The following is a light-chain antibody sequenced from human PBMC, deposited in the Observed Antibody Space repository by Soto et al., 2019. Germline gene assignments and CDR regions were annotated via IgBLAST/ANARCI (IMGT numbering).Light chain of an antibody. CDR1: QNVANY. V-gene: IGKV3-11*01. CDR3: QQRSNWPHT. J-gene: IGKJ1*01. CDR2: ESS. Sequence: EILLTQSPATLSLSPGERATLSCRASQNVANYLDWYQQKPGNAPRLLIYESSNRDTGIAARFSGSGSGTDFTLTISSLEPEDFAVYYCQQRSNWPHTFGQGTKVDIK.